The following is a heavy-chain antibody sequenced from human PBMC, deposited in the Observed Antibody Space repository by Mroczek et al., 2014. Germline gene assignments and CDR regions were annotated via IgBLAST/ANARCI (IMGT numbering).Heavy chain of an antibody. CDR1: GGSISSGSYY. J-gene: IGHJ6*03. D-gene: IGHD2-2*02. CDR2: IYTSGST. V-gene: IGHV4-61*02. Sequence: QVQLQQWGPGLVKPSQTLSLTCTVSGGSISSGSYYWSWIRQPAGKGLEWIGRIYTSGSTNYNPSLKSRVTMSVDTSKNQFSLKLSSVTAADTAVYYCARSGYCSSTSCYNAYYYYYYMDVWGKGTTVTVSS. CDR3: ARSGYCSSTSCYNAYYYYYYMDV.